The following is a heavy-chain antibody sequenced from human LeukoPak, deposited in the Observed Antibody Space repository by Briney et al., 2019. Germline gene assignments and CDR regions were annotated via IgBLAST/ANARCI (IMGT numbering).Heavy chain of an antibody. CDR1: GGSISSGDYY. J-gene: IGHJ4*02. CDR3: ARVGDTQPTLGDDY. D-gene: IGHD3-9*01. CDR2: IYYSGST. V-gene: IGHV4-30-4*08. Sequence: SQTLSLTCTVSGGSISSGDYYWSWIRQPPGKGLEWIGYIYYSGSTYYNPSLKSRVTISVDPSKNQFSLKLSSVTAADTAVYYCARVGDTQPTLGDDYWGQGTLVTVSS.